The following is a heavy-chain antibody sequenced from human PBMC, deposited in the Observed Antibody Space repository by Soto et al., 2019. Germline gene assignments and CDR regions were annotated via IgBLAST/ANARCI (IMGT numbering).Heavy chain of an antibody. V-gene: IGHV3-7*01. CDR2: IKQDESEK. CDR1: GFTFSNYW. D-gene: IGHD6-19*01. Sequence: PGGPLRLSCAASGFTFSNYWMTLVRRAPGKGLEWVANIKQDESEKYYVDSVKGRFTISRDNAKNSLFLQMNSLRADDTAVYYCARVGQWPYGAFDIWGQGTMVTVSS. J-gene: IGHJ3*02. CDR3: ARVGQWPYGAFDI.